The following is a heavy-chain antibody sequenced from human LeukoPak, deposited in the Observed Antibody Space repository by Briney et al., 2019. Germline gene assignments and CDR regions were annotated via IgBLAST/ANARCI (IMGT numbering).Heavy chain of an antibody. CDR3: ARETAAAGSFIAINDY. D-gene: IGHD6-13*01. CDR2: INDSEST. J-gene: IGHJ4*02. V-gene: IGHV4-34*01. Sequence: ETLSLTCAVYGGSFSGYYWSWIRQPPGKGLEWIGEINDSESTNYNPSLKSRVTISVDTSKKQFSLKLSSVTAADTAIYYCARETAAAGSFIAINDYWGQGTLVTVSS. CDR1: GGSFSGYY.